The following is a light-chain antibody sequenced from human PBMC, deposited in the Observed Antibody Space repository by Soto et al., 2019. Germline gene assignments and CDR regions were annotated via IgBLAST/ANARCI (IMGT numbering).Light chain of an antibody. CDR3: QKRSTWRT. CDR1: QSVTANY. Sequence: EIVLTQSPGTLSLSPGERATLSCRASQSVTANYLTWHQQTPGQAPRLLIYGASRRATGIPDRFSGSGSGTDFTLTISRLAPEDFAVYYCQKRSTWRTFGQGTKVDIK. CDR2: GAS. V-gene: IGKV3D-20*02. J-gene: IGKJ1*01.